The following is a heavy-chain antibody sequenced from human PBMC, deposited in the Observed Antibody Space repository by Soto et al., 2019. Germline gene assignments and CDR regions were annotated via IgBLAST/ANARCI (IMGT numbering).Heavy chain of an antibody. CDR3: TREHDSGSYSVDV. CDR1: GYTFTKYY. Sequence: GASVKVSCKAFGYTFTKYYMHWVRQAPGQGLEWMGIINASGGSTSYAQKFQGRVTLTRDTSTDTVYMELSSLRSGDTAVYYCTREHDSGSYSVDVWGQGTTVTVSS. D-gene: IGHD3-10*01. J-gene: IGHJ6*02. V-gene: IGHV1-46*03. CDR2: INASGGST.